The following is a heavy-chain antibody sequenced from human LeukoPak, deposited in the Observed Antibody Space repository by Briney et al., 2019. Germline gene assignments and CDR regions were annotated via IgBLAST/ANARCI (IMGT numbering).Heavy chain of an antibody. CDR1: GFTFDDYG. D-gene: IGHD6-13*01. Sequence: GGSLRLSCAASGFTFDDYGMSWVRQAPGKGLEWVSGINWNGGSTGYADSVKGRFTTSRDNAKNSLYLQMNSLRAEDTALYYCARGAGQLAADYYFDYWGQGTLVTVSS. CDR3: ARGAGQLAADYYFDY. CDR2: INWNGGST. J-gene: IGHJ4*02. V-gene: IGHV3-20*04.